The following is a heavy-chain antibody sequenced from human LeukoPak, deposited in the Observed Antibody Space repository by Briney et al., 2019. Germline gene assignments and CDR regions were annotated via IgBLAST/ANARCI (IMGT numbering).Heavy chain of an antibody. CDR1: GGSISSSSYY. CDR3: ARDGRYYDSTGRFDP. D-gene: IGHD3-22*01. CDR2: IYYSGST. Sequence: SETLSLTCTVSGGSISSSSYYWGWIRQPPGKGLEWIGSIYYSGSTYYNPSLKSRVTISVDTSKNQFSLKLSSVTAADTAVYYCARDGRYYDSTGRFDPWGQGTLVTVSS. J-gene: IGHJ5*02. V-gene: IGHV4-39*07.